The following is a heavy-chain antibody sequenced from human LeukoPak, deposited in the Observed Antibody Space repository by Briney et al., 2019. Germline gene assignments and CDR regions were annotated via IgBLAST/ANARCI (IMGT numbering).Heavy chain of an antibody. V-gene: IGHV3-73*01. Sequence: PGGSLRLSCAASGFTFSGSAMHWVRQASGKGLEWVGRIRSKANSYATAYAASVKGRFTISRDDSKNTAYLQMNCLKTEDTAVYYCTSVLPGYSSGWFDWGQGTLVTVSS. CDR3: TSVLPGYSSGWFD. CDR2: IRSKANSYAT. CDR1: GFTFSGSA. J-gene: IGHJ4*02. D-gene: IGHD6-19*01.